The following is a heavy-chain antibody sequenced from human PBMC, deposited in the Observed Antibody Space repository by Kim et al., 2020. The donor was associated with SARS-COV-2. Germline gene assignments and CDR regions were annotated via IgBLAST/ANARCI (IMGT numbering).Heavy chain of an antibody. CDR1: GYTFTSYA. CDR2: INTNTGNP. J-gene: IGHJ3*02. CDR3: ARDPHTSTIFGVAISSGAFDI. V-gene: IGHV7-4-1*02. Sequence: ASVKVSCKASGYTFTSYAMNWVRQAPGQGLEWMGWINTNTGNPTYAQGFTGRFVFSLDTSVSTAYLQISSLKAEDTAVYYCARDPHTSTIFGVAISSGAFDIWGQGTMVTVYS. D-gene: IGHD3-3*01.